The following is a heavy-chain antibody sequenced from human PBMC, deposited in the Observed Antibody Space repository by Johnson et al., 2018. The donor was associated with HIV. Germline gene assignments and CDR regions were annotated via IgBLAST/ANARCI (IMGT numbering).Heavy chain of an antibody. CDR2: IIFDGVYK. Sequence: QVQLVESGGGVVQPGTSLTLSCAASGFPFRDSAMHWVRQAPGRGMEWLAVIIFDGVYKHHAESVKGRFTISRENAKNSVYLQMNSLRAEDTAVYYCARYEGNYVAFDIWGQGTMVTVSS. J-gene: IGHJ3*02. D-gene: IGHD1-7*01. CDR3: ARYEGNYVAFDI. CDR1: GFPFRDSA. V-gene: IGHV3-30-3*01.